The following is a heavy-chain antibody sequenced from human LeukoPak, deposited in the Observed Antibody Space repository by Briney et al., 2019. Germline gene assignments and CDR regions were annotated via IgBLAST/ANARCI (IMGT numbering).Heavy chain of an antibody. CDR3: ARDRAILWFDY. D-gene: IGHD2-21*01. J-gene: IGHJ4*02. CDR1: GGSISSDY. Sequence: SETLSLTCTVSGGSISSDYWSWIRQPAGKGLEWIGRIYTSGSTNYNPSLKSRVTMSIDTSKNQFSLKLSSVTAADTAVYYCARDRAILWFDYWAREPWSPSPQ. CDR2: IYTSGST. V-gene: IGHV4-4*07.